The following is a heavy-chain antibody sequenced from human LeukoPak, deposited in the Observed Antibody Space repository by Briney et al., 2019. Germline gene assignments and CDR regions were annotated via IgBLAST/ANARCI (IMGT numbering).Heavy chain of an antibody. CDR1: GGSFSGYY. D-gene: IGHD3-10*02. CDR2: INHSGST. V-gene: IGHV4-34*01. Sequence: KPSETLSLTCAVYGGSFSGYYWSWIRQPPGEGLEWIGEINHSGSTNYNPSLKSRVTISVDTSKNQFSLKLSSVTAADTAVYYCARFCVRGVTWFDPWGQGTLVTVSS. CDR3: ARFCVRGVTWFDP. J-gene: IGHJ5*02.